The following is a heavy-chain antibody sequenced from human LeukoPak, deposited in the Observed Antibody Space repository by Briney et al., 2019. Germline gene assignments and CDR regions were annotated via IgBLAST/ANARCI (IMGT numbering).Heavy chain of an antibody. J-gene: IGHJ3*02. D-gene: IGHD3-22*01. V-gene: IGHV3-64D*06. Sequence: GGSLRLSCAASGFTFSSYGMHWVRQAPGKGLEYVSAISSNGGSTYYADSVKGRFTISRDNSKNTLYLQMSSLRAEDTAVYYCVKDRSGITMMPGAFDIWGQGTMVTVSS. CDR2: ISSNGGST. CDR3: VKDRSGITMMPGAFDI. CDR1: GFTFSSYG.